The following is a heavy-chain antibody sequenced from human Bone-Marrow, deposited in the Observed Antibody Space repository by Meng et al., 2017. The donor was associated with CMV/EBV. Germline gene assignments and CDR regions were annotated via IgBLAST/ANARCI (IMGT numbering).Heavy chain of an antibody. CDR3: ARVGVTIFGVVIPFDY. CDR2: ISSVSSHI. V-gene: IGHV3-21*06. D-gene: IGHD3-3*01. CDR1: GFTFSSYW. J-gene: IGHJ4*02. Sequence: GGSLGLSCAASGFTFSSYWMHWVRQAPGKGLEWVSSISSVSSHIYQADSVRGRFTISRDNARNSLYLQMDSLRAEDTAVYYCARVGVTIFGVVIPFDYWGQGTLVTVSS.